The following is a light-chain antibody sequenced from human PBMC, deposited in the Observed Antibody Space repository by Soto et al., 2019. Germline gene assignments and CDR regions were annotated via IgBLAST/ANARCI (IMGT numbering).Light chain of an antibody. CDR1: SSNIGKNH. J-gene: IGLJ2*01. Sequence: QSVLTQPPSASGTPGQRVTISCSGSSSNIGKNHVYWYQQLPGAAPKLLIYSTDQRPSGVPDRFSGSKSGTSASLAISGLRSEDETDFYCAAWDDSLVGVVFGGGTKVTVL. CDR3: AAWDDSLVGVV. CDR2: STD. V-gene: IGLV1-47*02.